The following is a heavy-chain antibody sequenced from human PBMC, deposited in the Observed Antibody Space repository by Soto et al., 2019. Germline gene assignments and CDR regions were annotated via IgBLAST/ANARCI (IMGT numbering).Heavy chain of an antibody. J-gene: IGHJ4*02. D-gene: IGHD4-17*01. CDR2: IWYDGSNK. V-gene: IGHV3-33*01. CDR3: ARQHMDPYGIFDY. CDR1: GFTFSSYG. Sequence: GGSLRLSCAASGFTFSSYGMHWVRQAPGKGLEWVAVIWYDGSNKYYADSVKGRFTISRDNSKNTLYLQMNSLRAEDTAVYYCARQHMDPYGIFDYWGQGTLVTVSS.